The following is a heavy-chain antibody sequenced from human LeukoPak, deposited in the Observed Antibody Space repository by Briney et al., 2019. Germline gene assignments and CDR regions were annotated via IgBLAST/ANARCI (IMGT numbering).Heavy chain of an antibody. D-gene: IGHD3-22*01. Sequence: SVKVSCKASGGTFSSYAISWVRQAPGQGLEWMGGIIPIFGTASYAQKFQGRVTITTDESTSTAYMELSSLRSEDTAVYYCARNSHDSSGYYSKYFQHWGQGTLVTVSS. CDR3: ARNSHDSSGYYSKYFQH. CDR2: IIPIFGTA. CDR1: GGTFSSYA. J-gene: IGHJ1*01. V-gene: IGHV1-69*05.